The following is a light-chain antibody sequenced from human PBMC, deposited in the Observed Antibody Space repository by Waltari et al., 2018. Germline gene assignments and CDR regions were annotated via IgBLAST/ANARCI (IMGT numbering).Light chain of an antibody. CDR1: SSDVGGYNY. CDR3: CSYAGSYTI. V-gene: IGLV2-11*01. Sequence: QSALTQPRSVSGSPGQSVTISCTGTSSDVGGYNYVSWYQQHPGKAPKFMIYDVSVRPSGGPDLFSGSKSGNTASLTISGLQAEEEADYYCCSYAGSYTIFGGGTKLTVL. CDR2: DVS. J-gene: IGLJ2*01.